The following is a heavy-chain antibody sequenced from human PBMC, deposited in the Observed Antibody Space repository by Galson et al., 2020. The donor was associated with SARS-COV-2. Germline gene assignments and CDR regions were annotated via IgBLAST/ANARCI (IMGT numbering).Heavy chain of an antibody. CDR2: ISYDGSNK. CDR3: ARDRGAAGGWGWFDP. J-gene: IGHJ5*02. CDR1: GFTFSSYA. V-gene: IGHV3-30*04. D-gene: IGHD6-13*01. Sequence: GGSLRLSCAASGFTFSSYAMHWVRQAPGKGLEWVAVISYDGSNKYYADSVKGRFTISRDNSKNTLYLQMNSLRAEDTAVYYCARDRGAAGGWGWFDPGGQGTLVTVSS.